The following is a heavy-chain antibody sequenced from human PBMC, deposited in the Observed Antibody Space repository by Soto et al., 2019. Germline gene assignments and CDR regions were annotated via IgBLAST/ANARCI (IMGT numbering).Heavy chain of an antibody. Sequence: QVQLVQSGAEVKKPGSSVKVSCKASGGTFSSYTISWVRQAPGQGLEWMGSIIPILGIANYAQKFQGRVTMTADKSTSTAYMGLSSLRSEDTAVYYCARDPHLVGATYPSDYWGQGTLVTVSS. J-gene: IGHJ4*02. CDR3: ARDPHLVGATYPSDY. D-gene: IGHD1-26*01. CDR1: GGTFSSYT. CDR2: IIPILGIA. V-gene: IGHV1-69*08.